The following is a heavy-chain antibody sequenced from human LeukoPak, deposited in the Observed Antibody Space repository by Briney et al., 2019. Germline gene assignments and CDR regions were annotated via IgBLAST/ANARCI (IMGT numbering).Heavy chain of an antibody. CDR1: GGSFRGYS. Sequence: SETLSLTCAVYGGSFRGYSLSWIRQPPGKGLEWIGEINHSGSTNYNPSLKSRVTISVDTSKNQFSLKLSSVTAADTAVYYCARESAYSSSSGSRDYWGQRTLVTVSS. V-gene: IGHV4-34*01. D-gene: IGHD6-6*01. CDR3: ARESAYSSSSGSRDY. J-gene: IGHJ4*02. CDR2: INHSGST.